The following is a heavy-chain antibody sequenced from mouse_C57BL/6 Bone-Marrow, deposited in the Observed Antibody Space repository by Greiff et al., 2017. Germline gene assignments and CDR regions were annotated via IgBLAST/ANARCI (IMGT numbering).Heavy chain of an antibody. Sequence: EVKVVESEGGLVQPGSSMKLSCTASGFTFSDYYMAWVRQVPEKGLEWVANINYDGSSTYYLDSLKSRFIISRDNAKNILYLQMSSLKSEDTATYYCARAHYGSSYPYYFDYWGQGTTLTVSS. CDR3: ARAHYGSSYPYYFDY. V-gene: IGHV5-16*01. CDR1: GFTFSDYY. CDR2: INYDGSST. J-gene: IGHJ2*01. D-gene: IGHD1-1*01.